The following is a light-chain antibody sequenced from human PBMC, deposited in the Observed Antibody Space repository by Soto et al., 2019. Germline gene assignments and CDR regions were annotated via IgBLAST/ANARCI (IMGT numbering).Light chain of an antibody. CDR3: SSYTSSISYV. Sequence: QSALTQPASVSGSPGQSITISCTGTSSDIGDYKYVSWYQQHPGKAPKLMIYDVSNRPSGVSNRFSGSKSGNTASLTISGLQAEDEADYYCSSYTSSISYVFGAGTKVTVL. J-gene: IGLJ1*01. V-gene: IGLV2-14*03. CDR1: SSDIGDYKY. CDR2: DVS.